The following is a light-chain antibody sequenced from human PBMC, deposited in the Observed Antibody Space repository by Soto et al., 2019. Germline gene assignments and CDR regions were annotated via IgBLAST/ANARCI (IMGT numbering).Light chain of an antibody. CDR1: SSDVGGYNY. CDR2: DVS. V-gene: IGLV2-14*01. CDR3: SSYTSSITLV. J-gene: IGLJ2*01. Sequence: QSVLTQPASVSGSPGQSITISCTGTSSDVGGYNYVSWYQQYPGKAPKLMIYDVSNRPSGVSNRFSGSKSGNTAFLTISGLQAEDEADYYCSSYTSSITLVFGGGTKLTVL.